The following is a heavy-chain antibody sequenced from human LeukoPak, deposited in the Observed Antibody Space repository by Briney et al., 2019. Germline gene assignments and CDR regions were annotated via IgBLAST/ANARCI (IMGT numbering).Heavy chain of an antibody. J-gene: IGHJ4*02. CDR1: GGSISSSSYY. CDR2: IYYSGST. Sequence: SETLSLTCTVSGGSISSSSYYWGWIRQPPGKGLEWIGSIYYSGSTYYNPSLKSRVTISVDTSKNQFSLKLSSVTAADTAVYYCATFSRWLPEGWGQGTLVPVSS. CDR3: ATFSRWLPEG. D-gene: IGHD5-24*01. V-gene: IGHV4-39*01.